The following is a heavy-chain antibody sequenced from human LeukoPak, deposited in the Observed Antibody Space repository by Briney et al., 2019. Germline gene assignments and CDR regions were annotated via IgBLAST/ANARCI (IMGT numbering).Heavy chain of an antibody. Sequence: GGSLRLSCAASGFTVSSNYMSWVRQAPGKGLEWVSVIYSGGSTYYAGSVKGRFTISRDSSKNTLYLQMNSLRADDTAVYYCAKGGLVHRFDPWGQGTLVTVSS. V-gene: IGHV3-66*01. CDR3: AKGGLVHRFDP. CDR1: GFTVSSNY. J-gene: IGHJ5*02. CDR2: IYSGGST.